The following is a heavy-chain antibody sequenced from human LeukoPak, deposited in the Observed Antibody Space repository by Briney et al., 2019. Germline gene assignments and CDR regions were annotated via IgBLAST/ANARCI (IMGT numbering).Heavy chain of an antibody. Sequence: SGGSLRLSCAASGLTFSDYYMSWIRQAPGKGLEWVSYISSSGSTIYYADSVKGRFTISRDNAKNSLYLQMNSLRAEDTAVYYCARGYSGSYLLPADYWGQGTLVTVSS. CDR3: ARGYSGSYLLPADY. CDR1: GLTFSDYY. J-gene: IGHJ4*02. V-gene: IGHV3-11*01. CDR2: ISSSGSTI. D-gene: IGHD1-26*01.